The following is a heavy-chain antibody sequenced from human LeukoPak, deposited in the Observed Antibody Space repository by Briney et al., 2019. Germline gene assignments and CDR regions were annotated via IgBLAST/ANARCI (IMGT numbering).Heavy chain of an antibody. Sequence: QPGGSLRLSCSMSGFTLSHYAMSWVRQAPGKGLEWVSGISASGGSTWYADSVKGRFTISRDNSKNTLYLQMNSLRAEDTAVYYCAKYVSAKGPPYALDVWGQGTTVTVSS. D-gene: IGHD2/OR15-2a*01. CDR2: ISASGGST. CDR3: AKYVSAKGPPYALDV. CDR1: GFTLSHYA. J-gene: IGHJ6*02. V-gene: IGHV3-23*01.